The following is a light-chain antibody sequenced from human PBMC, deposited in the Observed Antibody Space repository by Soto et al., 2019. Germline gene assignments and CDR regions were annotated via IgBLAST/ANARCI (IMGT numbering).Light chain of an antibody. J-gene: IGKJ5*01. CDR2: GAS. CDR1: QGVSRK. V-gene: IGKV3-11*01. CDR3: QQRSNWPPIT. Sequence: DIVMTQSPATLSVAPGERVTFSCRASQGVSRKLAWYQHKPGQAPRLLIYGASTRATGIPARFSGSGSGTDFTLTISSLEPEDFAVYYCQQRSNWPPITFGQGTRLDIK.